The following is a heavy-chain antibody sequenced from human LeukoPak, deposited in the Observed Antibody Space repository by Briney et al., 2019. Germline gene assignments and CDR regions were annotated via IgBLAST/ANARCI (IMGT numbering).Heavy chain of an antibody. D-gene: IGHD5-18*01. CDR1: GFTFDDYG. V-gene: IGHV3-20*04. CDR3: ARHLSGVTGYTYGRGIDY. CDR2: INWNGGST. J-gene: IGHJ4*02. Sequence: GGSLRLSCAASGFTFDDYGMSWVRQAPGKGLEWVSGINWNGGSTGYADSVKGRFTISRDNSKNTLYLQMNSLRAEDTAVYYCARHLSGVTGYTYGRGIDYWGQGTLVTVSS.